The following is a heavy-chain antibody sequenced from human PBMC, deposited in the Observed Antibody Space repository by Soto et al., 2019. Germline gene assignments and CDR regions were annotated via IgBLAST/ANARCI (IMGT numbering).Heavy chain of an antibody. V-gene: IGHV1-3*01. J-gene: IGHJ6*02. Sequence: GASVKVSCKASGYTFSTYAIHWVRQAPGQSLEWMGWLNGGTGQTRYSQRFQDRVTITRDTSASTAYMEVSSLRPEDTAVYYCARAKGMEENYYYYGMDIWGQGTKVTVSS. D-gene: IGHD1-1*01. CDR2: LNGGTGQT. CDR1: GYTFSTYA. CDR3: ARAKGMEENYYYYGMDI.